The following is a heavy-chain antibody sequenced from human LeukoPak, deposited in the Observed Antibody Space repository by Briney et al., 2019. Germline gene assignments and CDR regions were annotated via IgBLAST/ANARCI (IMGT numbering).Heavy chain of an antibody. CDR2: IYYSGST. V-gene: IGHV4-59*01. CDR1: GGSISSYY. J-gene: IGHJ5*02. Sequence: SETLSLTCTVSGGSISSYYWSWIRQPPGRGLEWIGYIYYSGSTNYNPSLKSRVTISVDTSKNQFSLKLSSVTAADTAVYYCARDSYYYDSSGYRAWFDPWGQGTLVTVSS. CDR3: ARDSYYYDSSGYRAWFDP. D-gene: IGHD3-22*01.